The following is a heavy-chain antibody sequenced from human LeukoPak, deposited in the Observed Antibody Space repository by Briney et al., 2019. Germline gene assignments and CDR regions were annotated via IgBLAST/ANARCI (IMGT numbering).Heavy chain of an antibody. CDR2: LSGSGYNT. CDR1: GFTISSHA. Sequence: PGGSLRLSCAASGFTISSHALSWVRQAPGKGLEWVSSLSGSGYNTYYADSVKGRFTIPRDNSKNTVYLQMNSLRAEDTAVYYRAKDPYGTRYFDYWGQGTLVTVSS. CDR3: AKDPYGTRYFDY. D-gene: IGHD2-2*01. J-gene: IGHJ4*02. V-gene: IGHV3-23*01.